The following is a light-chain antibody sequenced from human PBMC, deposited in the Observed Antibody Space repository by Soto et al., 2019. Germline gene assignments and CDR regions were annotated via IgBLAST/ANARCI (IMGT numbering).Light chain of an antibody. J-gene: IGKJ5*01. CDR3: QQYGSSPIT. V-gene: IGKV3-20*01. CDR2: GAS. Sequence: ETVLTQSPGTLSLSPGEGATLSCRASQSVGKNYLAWYQHKSGQAPRLLIHGASNRATGIPARFSGSGSGTDFTLTISRLEPEDFAVYYCQQYGSSPITFGQGTRLEIK. CDR1: QSVGKNY.